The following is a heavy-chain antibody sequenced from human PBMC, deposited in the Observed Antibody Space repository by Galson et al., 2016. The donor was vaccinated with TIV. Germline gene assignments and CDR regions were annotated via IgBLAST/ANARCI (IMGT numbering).Heavy chain of an antibody. CDR1: EITVSRNY. V-gene: IGHV3-33*08. J-gene: IGHJ6*02. D-gene: IGHD2-15*01. CDR2: IWYDGSNK. CDR3: ARGDCSGGSCPRFYYYYGMDV. Sequence: SLRLSCAASEITVSRNYMHWVRQAPGKGLEWVAIIWYDGSNKDYGDSVKGRFTISRDNSKNTLYLQMNSLRAEDTAVYYCARGDCSGGSCPRFYYYYGMDVWGQGTTVTVSS.